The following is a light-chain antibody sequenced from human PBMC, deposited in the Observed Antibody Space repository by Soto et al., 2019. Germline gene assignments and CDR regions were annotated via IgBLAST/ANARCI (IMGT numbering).Light chain of an antibody. Sequence: EVVFTQSPVTLSVSPGERATLSCWASETVATNLAWYQQKPGQAPRLLISGASTRAAGISDRFRGSGSGTEFTLTISSLRSEDSAIYYCQQYFEWPPMKFGQGTKVDIK. CDR3: QQYFEWPPMK. CDR1: ETVATN. V-gene: IGKV3-15*01. J-gene: IGKJ1*01. CDR2: GAS.